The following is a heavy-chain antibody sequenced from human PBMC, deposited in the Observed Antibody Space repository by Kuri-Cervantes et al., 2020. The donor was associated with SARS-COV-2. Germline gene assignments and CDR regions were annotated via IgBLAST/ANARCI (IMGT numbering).Heavy chain of an antibody. J-gene: IGHJ4*02. D-gene: IGHD3-3*01. CDR2: ISYDGSNK. V-gene: IGHV3-30-3*01. Sequence: GGSLRLSCAASGFTFSSYAMHWVRQAPGKGLEWVAVISYDGSNKYYADSVKGRFTISRDNSKNTLYLQMNSLRAEDTAVYYCARSINYDFWSGPHYWGQGTLVTGSS. CDR3: ARSINYDFWSGPHY. CDR1: GFTFSSYA.